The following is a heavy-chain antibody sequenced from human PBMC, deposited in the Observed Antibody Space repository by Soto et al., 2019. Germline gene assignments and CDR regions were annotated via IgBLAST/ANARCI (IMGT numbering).Heavy chain of an antibody. CDR1: GFAFSTYA. CDR2: ISGTGDYT. D-gene: IGHD4-17*01. V-gene: IGHV3-23*01. CDR3: AHPRGYGVFDAYDS. J-gene: IGHJ3*02. Sequence: GSLRLSCAASGFAFSTYAMSWVRQAPGKGLEWVSAISGTGDYTYNADSVKGRFTISRDNPMNALYLQMNRLRIEDTAVYYCAHPRGYGVFDAYDSWGQGTMVAVSS.